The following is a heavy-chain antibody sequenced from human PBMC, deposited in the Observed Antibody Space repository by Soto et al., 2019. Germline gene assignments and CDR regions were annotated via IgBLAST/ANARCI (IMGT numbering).Heavy chain of an antibody. CDR1: GFTFRSYG. Sequence: QVQLVESGGGVVQPGRSLRLSCAASGFTFRSYGMHWVRQAPGKGLEGVAVIWYAGSNKYYADSVKGRFTTSRDKSKNTLYLQMNSLRAEDTAVYYCARASYYDRSCYPPPDFWGQGTPVPVSS. V-gene: IGHV3-33*01. CDR2: IWYAGSNK. CDR3: ARASYYDRSCYPPPDF. D-gene: IGHD3-22*01. J-gene: IGHJ4*02.